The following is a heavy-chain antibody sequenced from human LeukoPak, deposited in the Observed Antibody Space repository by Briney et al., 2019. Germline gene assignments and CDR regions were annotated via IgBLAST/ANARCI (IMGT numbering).Heavy chain of an antibody. CDR1: GFTFSSYG. Sequence: GGSLRLSCAASGFTFSSYGMHWVRQAPGKGLEWVSYISSSSTIYYADSVRGRFTISRDNAKNSLYLQMNSLRAEDTAVYYCARDTGGRGWFDPWGQGTLVTVSS. J-gene: IGHJ5*02. CDR3: ARDTGGRGWFDP. D-gene: IGHD2-8*02. CDR2: ISSSSTI. V-gene: IGHV3-48*01.